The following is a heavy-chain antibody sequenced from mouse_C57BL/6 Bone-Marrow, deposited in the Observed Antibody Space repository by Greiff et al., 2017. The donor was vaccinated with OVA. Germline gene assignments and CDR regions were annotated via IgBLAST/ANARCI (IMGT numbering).Heavy chain of an antibody. Sequence: QVQLKQSGPELVKPGASVKISCKASGYAFSSSWMNWVKQRPGKGLEWIGRIYPGDGDTNYNGKFKGKATLTADKSSSTAYMQLSSLTSEDSAVYFCARGPIYYDYEGDDPYAMDYWGQGTSVTVSS. V-gene: IGHV1-82*01. CDR2: IYPGDGDT. D-gene: IGHD2-4*01. CDR1: GYAFSSSW. CDR3: ARGPIYYDYEGDDPYAMDY. J-gene: IGHJ4*01.